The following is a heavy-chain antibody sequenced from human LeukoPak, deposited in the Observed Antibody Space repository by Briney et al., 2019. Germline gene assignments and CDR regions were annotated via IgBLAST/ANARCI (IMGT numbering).Heavy chain of an antibody. CDR1: GGSISSYY. CDR3: ARQDGYHYHY. V-gene: IGHV4-59*08. J-gene: IGHJ4*02. Sequence: SETLSLTCTVSGGSISSYYWSGGRQPPGEGLEWIGYIYYRRSTNYHPSLKSRVTISVDTSKHQFSLKLSSVTAADTAVYYCARQDGYHYHYWGQGTLVTVSS. D-gene: IGHD5-24*01. CDR2: IYYRRST.